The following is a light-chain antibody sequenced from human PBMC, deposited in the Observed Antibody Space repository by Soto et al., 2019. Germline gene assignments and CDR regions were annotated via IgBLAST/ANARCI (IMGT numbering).Light chain of an antibody. CDR1: SSDVGSYNL. V-gene: IGLV2-23*02. CDR3: CSYAGSSTSLYV. J-gene: IGLJ1*01. CDR2: EVS. Sequence: QSVLTQPASVSGSPGQSMTFSCTGNSSDVGSYNLVSWYQQHPGKAPKLMIHEVSERPSGVSNRFSASKSGNTASLTISGLQAEDEADYYCCSYAGSSTSLYVFGTGTKVTVL.